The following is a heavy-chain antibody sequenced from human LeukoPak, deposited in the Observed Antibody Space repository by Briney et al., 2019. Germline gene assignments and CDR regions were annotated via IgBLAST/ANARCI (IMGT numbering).Heavy chain of an antibody. CDR3: ARAKGYWSSTYCSDRYLSGYYYYYMDV. J-gene: IGHJ6*03. V-gene: IGHV4-59*01. CDR1: GGSISSYY. Sequence: PSETLSLTCTVSGGSISSYYWSWIRQPPGKGLEWIGYIYYSGSTNYNPSLMRRVTISVDTSKNQFSLKLSSVTAADTAVYYCARAKGYWSSTYCSDRYLSGYYYYYMDVWGKGTTVTVSS. D-gene: IGHD2-2*01. CDR2: IYYSGST.